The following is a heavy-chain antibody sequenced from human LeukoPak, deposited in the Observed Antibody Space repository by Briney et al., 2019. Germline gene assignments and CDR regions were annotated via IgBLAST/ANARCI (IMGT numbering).Heavy chain of an antibody. V-gene: IGHV3-9*01. CDR1: GFTFNDYA. CDR2: IGWNSHII. J-gene: IGHJ4*02. D-gene: IGHD3-22*01. CDR3: AKDLDSSGFAPYVDY. Sequence: PGGSLRLSCAASGFTFNDYAMHWVRQAPGKGLEWVSGIGWNSHIIGYEDSVKGRFTISRDNARNSLSLQMSSLRAEDTAFYYCAKDLDSSGFAPYVDYWGQGILVTVSS.